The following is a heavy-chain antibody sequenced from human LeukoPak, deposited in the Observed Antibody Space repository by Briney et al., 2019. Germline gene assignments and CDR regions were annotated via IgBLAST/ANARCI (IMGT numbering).Heavy chain of an antibody. CDR1: GGTFSSYA. D-gene: IGHD6-13*01. Sequence: ASVKVSCKASGGTFSSYAISWVRQAPGQGLEWMGRIIPILGIANYAQKFQGRVTITADKSTSTAYMGLSSLRSEDTAVYYCARAQQPGAFDIWGQGTMVTVSS. CDR2: IIPILGIA. V-gene: IGHV1-69*04. J-gene: IGHJ3*02. CDR3: ARAQQPGAFDI.